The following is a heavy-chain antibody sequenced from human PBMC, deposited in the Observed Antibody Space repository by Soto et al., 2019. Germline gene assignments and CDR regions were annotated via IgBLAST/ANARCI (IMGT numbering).Heavy chain of an antibody. CDR3: ARAIYSNYGPFDY. V-gene: IGHV3-7*01. D-gene: IGHD4-4*01. CDR1: GFTFSSYW. J-gene: IGHJ4*02. Sequence: PGGSLRLSCAASGFTFSSYWMSWVRQAPGKGLEWVANIKQDGSEKYYVDSVKGRFTISRDNAKNSLYLQMNSLRAEDTAVYYCARAIYSNYGPFDYWGQGTLVTVSS. CDR2: IKQDGSEK.